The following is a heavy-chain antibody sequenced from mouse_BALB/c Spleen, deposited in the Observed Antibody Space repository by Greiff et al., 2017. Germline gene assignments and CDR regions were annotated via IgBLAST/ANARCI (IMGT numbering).Heavy chain of an antibody. V-gene: IGHV1-54*03. D-gene: IGHD3-3*01. CDR3: ARKSRGTYAMDY. CDR1: GYAFTNYL. CDR2: INPGSGGT. J-gene: IGHJ4*01. Sequence: VKLQESGAELVRPGTSVKVSCKASGYAFTNYLIEWVKQRPGQGLEWIGVINPGSGGTNYNEKFKGKATLTADKSSSTAYMQLSSLTSDDSAVYFCARKSRGTYAMDYWGQGTSVTVSS.